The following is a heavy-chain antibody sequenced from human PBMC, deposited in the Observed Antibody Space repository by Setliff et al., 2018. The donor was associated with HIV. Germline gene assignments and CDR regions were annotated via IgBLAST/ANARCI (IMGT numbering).Heavy chain of an antibody. CDR2: ISGSGGST. J-gene: IGHJ6*02. Sequence: LRLSCAVSGFMFSNYAMNWVRQGPGRELEWVSAISGSGGSTYYADSVKGRFTISRDNSKNTLFLQMNSLRPEDTAVYYCARDCRVGWVFTYGMDVWGQGTLVTVSS. CDR3: ARDCRVGWVFTYGMDV. CDR1: GFMFSNYA. V-gene: IGHV3-23*01. D-gene: IGHD6-13*01.